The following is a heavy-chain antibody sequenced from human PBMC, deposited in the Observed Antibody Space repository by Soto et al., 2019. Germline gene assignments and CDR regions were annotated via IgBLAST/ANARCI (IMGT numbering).Heavy chain of an antibody. CDR1: GYTFTSYA. CDR3: ARAGRGSMIVVVEAFDI. Sequence: ASVKVSCKATGYTFTSYAMHWVRQAPGQRLEWMGWINAGNGNTKYSQKFQGRVTITRDTSASTAFMELSSLRSEDTAAYYCARAGRGSMIVVVEAFDIWGQGTRGTVAS. CDR2: INAGNGNT. J-gene: IGHJ3*02. D-gene: IGHD3-22*01. V-gene: IGHV1-3*01.